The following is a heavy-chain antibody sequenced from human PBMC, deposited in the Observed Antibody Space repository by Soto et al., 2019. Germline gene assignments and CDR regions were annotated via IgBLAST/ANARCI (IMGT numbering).Heavy chain of an antibody. J-gene: IGHJ4*02. D-gene: IGHD2-2*01. CDR1: GGSISSYY. Sequence: SETLSLTCTVSGGSISSYYWSWIRQPPGKGLEWIGYIYYSGSTNYNPSLKSRVTISVDTSKNQFSLKLSSVTAADTAVYYCARDGVVPAAIRGQGTLVTVSS. V-gene: IGHV4-59*01. CDR3: ARDGVVPAAI. CDR2: IYYSGST.